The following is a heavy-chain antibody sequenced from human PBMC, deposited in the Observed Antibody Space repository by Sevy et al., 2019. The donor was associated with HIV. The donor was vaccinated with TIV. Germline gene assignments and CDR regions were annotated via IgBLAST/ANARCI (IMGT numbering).Heavy chain of an antibody. Sequence: GGSLRLSCAASGFTFSSYAMHWVRQAPGKGLEWVAVISYDGSNKYYADSVKGRFTISRDNSKNTLYLQMNSLRAEDTAVYYGARDQKLEDAFDIWGQGTMVTVSS. V-gene: IGHV3-30-3*01. D-gene: IGHD6-6*01. CDR2: ISYDGSNK. J-gene: IGHJ3*02. CDR3: ARDQKLEDAFDI. CDR1: GFTFSSYA.